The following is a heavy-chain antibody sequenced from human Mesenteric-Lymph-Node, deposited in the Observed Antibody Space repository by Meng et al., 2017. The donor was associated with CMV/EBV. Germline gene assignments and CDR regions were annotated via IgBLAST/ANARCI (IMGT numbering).Heavy chain of an antibody. CDR1: GFTFRSYA. D-gene: IGHD3-3*01. J-gene: IGHJ4*02. V-gene: IGHV3-23*01. CDR2: ISGSGGST. CDR3: AKDRAFGVVFIGIDY. Sequence: GGSLRLSGAASGFTFRSYAMSWVRQAPGKGLEWVSAISGSGGSTYYADSVKGRFTISRDNSKNMLYLQMTSLTAEDTAVYYCAKDRAFGVVFIGIDYWGQGTLVTVSS.